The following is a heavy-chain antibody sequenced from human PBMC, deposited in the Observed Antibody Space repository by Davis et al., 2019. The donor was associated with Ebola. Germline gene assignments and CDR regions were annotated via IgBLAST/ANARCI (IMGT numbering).Heavy chain of an antibody. CDR1: GFTFSSYG. V-gene: IGHV3-30*02. Sequence: GGSLRLSCAASGFTFSSYGMHWVRPAPGKGLEWVAFIRYDGSNKYYADSVKGRLTISRDNSKNTLYLQMNGLRVEETAVYYCVRDYGWGFEVWGQGKMVTVSS. J-gene: IGHJ3*01. CDR3: VRDYGWGFEV. CDR2: IRYDGSNK. D-gene: IGHD3-10*01.